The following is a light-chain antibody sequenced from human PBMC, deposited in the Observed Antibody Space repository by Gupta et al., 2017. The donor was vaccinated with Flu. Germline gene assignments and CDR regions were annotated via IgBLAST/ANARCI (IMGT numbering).Light chain of an antibody. Sequence: AWYQQKPGQPPKLLIYWASTRYSGVPDRFSGSASGTDFALTVISLQAEDVAVYYSQQYADTPATFGHGTKVVIK. CDR2: WAS. CDR3: QQYADTPAT. J-gene: IGKJ3*01. V-gene: IGKV4-1*01.